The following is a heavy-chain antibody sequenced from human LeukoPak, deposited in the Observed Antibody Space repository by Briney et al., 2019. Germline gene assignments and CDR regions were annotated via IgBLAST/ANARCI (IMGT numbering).Heavy chain of an antibody. Sequence: GGSLRLSCAASGFTFSSYELNWVRQAPGKGLEWVSYISSSGSTIKYADSVKGRFTISRGSAKNSLYLQMNSLRAEDTGVYYCARVLGGSGSYSYFDYWGQGTLVTVSS. D-gene: IGHD3-10*01. CDR3: ARVLGGSGSYSYFDY. CDR1: GFTFSSYE. V-gene: IGHV3-48*03. CDR2: ISSSGSTI. J-gene: IGHJ4*02.